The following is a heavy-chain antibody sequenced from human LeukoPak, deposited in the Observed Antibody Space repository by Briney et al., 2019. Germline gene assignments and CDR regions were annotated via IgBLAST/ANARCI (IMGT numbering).Heavy chain of an antibody. D-gene: IGHD3-22*01. CDR2: IYYSGST. CDR3: ARGGTYDTAKRTDV. V-gene: IGHV4-31*03. J-gene: IGHJ6*04. CDR1: GGSISSGGYY. Sequence: SETLSLTCTVSGGSISSGGYYWSWIRQHPGKGLEWIGYIYYSGSTYYNPSLKSRVTISVDTSKNQFSLKLSSVTAADTAVYYCARGGTYDTAKRTDVWGKGTTVTVSS.